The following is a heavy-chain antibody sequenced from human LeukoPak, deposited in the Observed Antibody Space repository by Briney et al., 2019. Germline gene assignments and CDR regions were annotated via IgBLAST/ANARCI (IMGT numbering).Heavy chain of an antibody. Sequence: ASVKVSCKASGGTFSSYAINWVRQAPGQGLEWMGRIIPILGIANYAQKFQGRVTITADKSTSTAYMELSSLRSEDTAVYYCARVGDSSSGSAAFDYWGQRTLVTVSS. V-gene: IGHV1-69*04. J-gene: IGHJ4*02. D-gene: IGHD6-6*01. CDR3: ARVGDSSSGSAAFDY. CDR2: IIPILGIA. CDR1: GGTFSSYA.